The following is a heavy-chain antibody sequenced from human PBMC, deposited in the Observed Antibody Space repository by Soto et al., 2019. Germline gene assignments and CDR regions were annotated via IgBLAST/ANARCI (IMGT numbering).Heavy chain of an antibody. D-gene: IGHD4-17*01. V-gene: IGHV1-69*08. CDR1: GGTFSSYT. CDR2: IIPILGIA. Sequence: QVQLVQSGAEVKKPGSSVKVSCKASGGTFSSYTISWVRQAPGQGLEWMGRIIPILGIANYAQKFHGRVTITADKSTSTAYMELSSLRSEDTAVYYCARDDYGDYAVWFDPWGQGTLVTVSS. J-gene: IGHJ5*02. CDR3: ARDDYGDYAVWFDP.